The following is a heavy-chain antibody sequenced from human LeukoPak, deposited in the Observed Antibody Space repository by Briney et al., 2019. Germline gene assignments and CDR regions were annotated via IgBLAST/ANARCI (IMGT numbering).Heavy chain of an antibody. V-gene: IGHV4-59*08. D-gene: IGHD1-26*01. J-gene: IGHJ3*01. Sequence: SETLSLTCTVSGGSISSSHWSWIRQPPGKGLEWIGYVYYSEDTNYNPSLKSRGTISVDTSKNKYSLKLSSVTAADTAVYYCAKHMVGTTYNTFDSWGQGTMVTVSS. CDR2: VYYSEDT. CDR3: AKHMVGTTYNTFDS. CDR1: GGSISSSH.